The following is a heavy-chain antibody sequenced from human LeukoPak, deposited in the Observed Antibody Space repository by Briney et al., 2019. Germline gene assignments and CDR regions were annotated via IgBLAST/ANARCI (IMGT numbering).Heavy chain of an antibody. D-gene: IGHD6-13*01. Sequence: NPGGSLTLSCAASGFTLSDYSLNWVREAPGKGLEWVSCISGDSRYIYYADSVKGRSTISRDNAQNSLYLHMNSLRAEDTAVYYCARGPFSSSWSDFDYWGQGTLVTVSS. CDR1: GFTLSDYS. CDR2: ISGDSRYI. V-gene: IGHV3-21*06. CDR3: ARGPFSSSWSDFDY. J-gene: IGHJ4*02.